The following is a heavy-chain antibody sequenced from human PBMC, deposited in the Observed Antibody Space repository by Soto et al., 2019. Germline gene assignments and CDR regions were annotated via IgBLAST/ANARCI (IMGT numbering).Heavy chain of an antibody. D-gene: IGHD3-22*01. CDR3: ARSLLGDYYDSDGLDN. CDR1: GYTFTSYA. J-gene: IGHJ4*02. V-gene: IGHV1-3*01. CDR2: INAGNGKT. Sequence: ASVKVSCKASGYTFTSYAMHWVRQAPGQRLEWMGRINAGNGKTNYAQKFQGRVTFTADKSTSTVYMDLSSLRSDDTAVYYCARSLLGDYYDSDGLDNWGQGTLVTVSS.